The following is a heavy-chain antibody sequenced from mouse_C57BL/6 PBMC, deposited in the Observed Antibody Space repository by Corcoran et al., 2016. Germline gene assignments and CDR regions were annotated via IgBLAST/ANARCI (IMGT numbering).Heavy chain of an antibody. Sequence: QIQLVQSGPELKKPGETVKISCKASGYTFTTYGMSWVKQAPGKGLKWMGWINTYSGVPTYADDFKGRFAFSLETSASTAYLQINNLKNEDTATYFGAREYYYAMDYWGQGTSVTVSS. CDR1: GYTFTTYG. CDR2: INTYSGVP. J-gene: IGHJ4*01. CDR3: AREYYYAMDY. V-gene: IGHV9-3*01.